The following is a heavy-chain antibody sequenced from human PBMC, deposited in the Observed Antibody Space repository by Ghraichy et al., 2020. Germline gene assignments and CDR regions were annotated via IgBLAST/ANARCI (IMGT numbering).Heavy chain of an antibody. CDR2: INHSGST. V-gene: IGHV4-34*01. CDR3: ASVRMTTVTRSFDY. D-gene: IGHD4-17*01. CDR1: GGSFSGYY. J-gene: IGHJ4*02. Sequence: SETLSLTCAVYGGSFSGYYWSWIRQPPGKGLEWIGEINHSGSTNYNPSLKSRVTISVDTSKNQFSLKLSSVTAADTAVYYCASVRMTTVTRSFDYWGQGTLVTVSS.